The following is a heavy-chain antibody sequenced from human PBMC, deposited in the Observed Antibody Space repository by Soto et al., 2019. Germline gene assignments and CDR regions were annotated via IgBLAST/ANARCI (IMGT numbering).Heavy chain of an antibody. CDR2: INPSGDST. J-gene: IGHJ4*02. CDR3: AKLDVSQAGSFEY. D-gene: IGHD6-13*01. CDR1: VFTFSRHG. Sequence: GGSLRLSCVSSVFTFSRHGLSCVRHSPGKGLEWVSTINPSGDSTFYADSVKGRFTISRDNSKNTVYLQMNSLSVGDTAVYLCAKLDVSQAGSFEYWGQRALVTVSS. V-gene: IGHV3-23*01.